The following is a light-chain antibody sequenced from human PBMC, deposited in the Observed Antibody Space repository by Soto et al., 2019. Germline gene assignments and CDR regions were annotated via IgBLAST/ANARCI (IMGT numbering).Light chain of an antibody. J-gene: IGKJ4*01. V-gene: IGKV4-1*01. Sequence: DIVMTQSPDSLAVSLGERATINCKSSQSGLYSSNNKNYLAWYQQKPGQPPKLLIYWASTRESGVTDRFSGSGSGTDFTLTISSLQAEDLAVYYCQQYYSTRLTFGGGTKVEIK. CDR1: QSGLYSSNNKNY. CDR3: QQYYSTRLT. CDR2: WAS.